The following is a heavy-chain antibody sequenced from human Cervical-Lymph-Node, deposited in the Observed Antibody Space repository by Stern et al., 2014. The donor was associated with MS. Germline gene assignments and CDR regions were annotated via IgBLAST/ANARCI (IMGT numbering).Heavy chain of an antibody. CDR1: GGSITSNGDS. Sequence: QLQLQESGSGLVKPSQTLSLTCLVSGGSITSNGDSWSWIRQPPGKGLECIGSISHGCRSYYTPSLRSRLSMSVDQPKNQFSLRLTSVTAADTAVYFCAREHNWNYFDLWGQGTLVSVS. CDR2: ISHGCRS. CDR3: AREHNWNYFDL. V-gene: IGHV4-30-2*01. D-gene: IGHD1-1*01. J-gene: IGHJ4*02.